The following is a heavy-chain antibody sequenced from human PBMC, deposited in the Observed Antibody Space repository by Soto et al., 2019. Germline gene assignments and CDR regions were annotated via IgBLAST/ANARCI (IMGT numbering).Heavy chain of an antibody. J-gene: IGHJ6*02. V-gene: IGHV1-69*12. CDR3: ATRRGTGTTGVATKYYYYYGMDV. Sequence: QVQLVQSGAEVKKPGSSVKVSCKASGGTFSSYAISWVRQAPGQGLEWMGGIIPIFGTANYAQKFQGRVTITADESTSTAYMELSSLRSEDTAVYYCATRRGTGTTGVATKYYYYYGMDVWGQGTTVTVSS. D-gene: IGHD1-7*01. CDR2: IIPIFGTA. CDR1: GGTFSSYA.